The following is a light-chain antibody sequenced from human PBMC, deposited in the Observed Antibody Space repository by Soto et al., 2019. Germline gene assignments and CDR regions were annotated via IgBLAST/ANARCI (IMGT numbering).Light chain of an antibody. Sequence: DIQMTQSPSSLSASVGDTVTITCRASQHITNDCTWYQQKAGRAPKCLILLASRVQTGFPSRFSGRVCGTQLSLTVMSVQPQAFAPSHCLLHHGSPPVFGPGTQVQIK. CDR1: QHITND. V-gene: IGKV1-17*01. CDR3: LLHHGSPPV. CDR2: LAS. J-gene: IGKJ2*01.